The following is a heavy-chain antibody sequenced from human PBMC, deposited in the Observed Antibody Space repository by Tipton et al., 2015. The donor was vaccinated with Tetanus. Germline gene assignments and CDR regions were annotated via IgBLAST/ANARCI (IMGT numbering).Heavy chain of an antibody. CDR1: GGSISSGGYY. D-gene: IGHD3-3*01. J-gene: IGHJ2*01. V-gene: IGHV4-31*03. CDR3: ARDPAVLRFLEWLPDWYFAL. Sequence: TLSLTCTVSGGSISSGGYYWTWIRQHPGKGLEWIGNIYHRGSTYYNPSRKSRVTISVDTSKNQFSLKLSSVTAADTAVYYCARDPAVLRFLEWLPDWYFALWGRGTLVTVSS. CDR2: IYHRGST.